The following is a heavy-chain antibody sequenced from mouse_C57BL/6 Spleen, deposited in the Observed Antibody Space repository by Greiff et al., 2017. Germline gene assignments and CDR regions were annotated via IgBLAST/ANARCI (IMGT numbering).Heavy chain of an antibody. CDR2: IDPSDSYT. CDR3: ARKEVGRGFAY. J-gene: IGHJ3*01. V-gene: IGHV1-69*01. Sequence: VQLQQHGAELVMPGASVKLSCKASGYTFTSYWMHWVKQRPGQGLEWIGEIDPSDSYTNYNQKFKGKSTLTVDKSSSTAYMQLSSLTSEDSAVYYCARKEVGRGFAYWGQGTLVTVSA. CDR1: GYTFTSYW. D-gene: IGHD4-1*01.